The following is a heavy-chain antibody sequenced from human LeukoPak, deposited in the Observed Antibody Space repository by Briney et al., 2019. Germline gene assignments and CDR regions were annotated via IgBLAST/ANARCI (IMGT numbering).Heavy chain of an antibody. V-gene: IGHV3-21*04. CDR1: GFTFSSYS. J-gene: IGHJ3*02. D-gene: IGHD3/OR15-3a*01. CDR2: ISSSSSYI. Sequence: PGGSLRLSCAASGFTFSSYSMNWVRQAPGKGLEWVSSISSSSSYIYYADSVKGRFTISRDNAKNSLYLQMNSLRAEDTAVYYCAKGVGLALDAFNIWGQGTMVTVSS. CDR3: AKGVGLALDAFNI.